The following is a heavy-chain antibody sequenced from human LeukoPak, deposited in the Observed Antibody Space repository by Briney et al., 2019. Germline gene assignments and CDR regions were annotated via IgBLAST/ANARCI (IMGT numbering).Heavy chain of an antibody. CDR2: ISAYNGNT. Sequence: ASVKVSCKASGYTFTSYGISWVRQAPGQGLERMGWISAYNGNTNYAQKLQGRVTMTTDTSTSTAYMELRSLRSDDTAVYYCARVGYDILTGYWVYFDYWGQGTLVTVSS. D-gene: IGHD3-9*01. V-gene: IGHV1-18*04. CDR3: ARVGYDILTGYWVYFDY. J-gene: IGHJ4*02. CDR1: GYTFTSYG.